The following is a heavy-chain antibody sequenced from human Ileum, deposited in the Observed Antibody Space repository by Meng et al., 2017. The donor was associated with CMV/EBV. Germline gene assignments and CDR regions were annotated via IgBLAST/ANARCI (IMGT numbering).Heavy chain of an antibody. J-gene: IGHJ6*02. V-gene: IGHV3-23*01. CDR1: GFTFSSYA. CDR2: ISGSGGST. D-gene: IGHD6-19*01. CDR3: ARVWGGVAGRGDV. Sequence: GGSLRLSCAASGFTFSSYAMSWVRQAPGKGLEWVSAISGSGGSTYYADSVKGRFTISRDNSKNTLYLQMSSLRAEDTAVYYCARVWGGVAGRGDVWGQGTTVTVSS.